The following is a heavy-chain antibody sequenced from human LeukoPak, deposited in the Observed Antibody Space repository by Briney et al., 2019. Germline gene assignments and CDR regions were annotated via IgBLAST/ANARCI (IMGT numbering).Heavy chain of an antibody. CDR3: ARDEPYRYYYYGMDV. CDR2: ISAYNGNT. V-gene: IGHV1-18*01. CDR1: GYTFTSYG. Sequence: ASVKVSCKASGYTFTSYGISWVRQAPGQGLEWMGWISAYNGNTNYAQKLQGRVTMTTDTSTSTAYMDLRSLRSDDTAVYYCARDEPYRYYYYGMDVWGQGTTVTVSS. J-gene: IGHJ6*02. D-gene: IGHD1-1*01.